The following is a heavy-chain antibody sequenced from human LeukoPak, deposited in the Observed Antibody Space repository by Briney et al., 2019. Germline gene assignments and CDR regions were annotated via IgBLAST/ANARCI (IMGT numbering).Heavy chain of an antibody. CDR1: GGSFSGYY. V-gene: IGHV4-34*01. D-gene: IGHD6-19*01. J-gene: IGHJ4*02. CDR3: ARRYSSGWYGY. Sequence: SETLSLTCAVYGGSFSGYYWSWIRQPPGKGLEWIGEINHSGSTNYNPSLKSRVTISVDTSKNQFSLKLSSVTAADTAVYYCARRYSSGWYGYWGQGTLVTVSS. CDR2: INHSGST.